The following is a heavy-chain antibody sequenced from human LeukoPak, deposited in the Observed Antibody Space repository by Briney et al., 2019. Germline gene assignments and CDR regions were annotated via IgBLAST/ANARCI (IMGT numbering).Heavy chain of an antibody. V-gene: IGHV4-4*07. J-gene: IGHJ4*02. CDR2: IYTSGST. Sequence: SETLSLTCAVYGGSFSGYYWSWIRQPAGKGLEWTGRIYTSGSTNYNPSLKSRVTISVDTSKNQFSLKLSSVTAADTAVYYCAREQYYYDSSGYYYAFDYWGQGTLVTVSS. CDR1: GGSFSGYY. D-gene: IGHD3-22*01. CDR3: AREQYYYDSSGYYYAFDY.